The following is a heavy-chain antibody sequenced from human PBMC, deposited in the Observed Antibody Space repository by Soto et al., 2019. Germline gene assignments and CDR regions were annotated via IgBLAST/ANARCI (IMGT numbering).Heavy chain of an antibody. D-gene: IGHD3-16*01. CDR2: IHYSGST. Sequence: PSLTCTVSGGSISSGGYYWSWIRQHPGKGLEWIGYIHYSGSTYYNPSLKSRVTISVDTSKNQFSLKLSSVTAADTAVYYCARDMGASVMRYYYYCIDVWGQGTTVTVSS. J-gene: IGHJ6*02. V-gene: IGHV4-31*03. CDR1: GGSISSGGYY. CDR3: ARDMGASVMRYYYYCIDV.